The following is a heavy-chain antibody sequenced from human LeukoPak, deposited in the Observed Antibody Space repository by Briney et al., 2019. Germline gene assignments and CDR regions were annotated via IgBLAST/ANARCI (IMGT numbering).Heavy chain of an antibody. Sequence: QPGGSLRLSCAASGSTFSDHYMDWVRQAPGKGLEWVGRIRNKANSYTTEYAASVKGRFTISGDDSKNPLYLQMNSLKCEDTAVYYCAREWDSGSYYLGYFDYWGQGTLVTVSS. D-gene: IGHD1-26*01. CDR3: AREWDSGSYYLGYFDY. CDR1: GSTFSDHY. CDR2: IRNKANSYTT. J-gene: IGHJ4*02. V-gene: IGHV3-72*01.